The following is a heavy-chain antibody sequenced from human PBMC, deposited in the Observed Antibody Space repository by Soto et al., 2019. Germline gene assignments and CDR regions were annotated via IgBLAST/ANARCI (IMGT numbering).Heavy chain of an antibody. CDR2: INHSGST. V-gene: IGHV4-39*07. CDR3: ARRRFPSGSYYTPTNRHAFDI. J-gene: IGHJ3*02. D-gene: IGHD1-26*01. Sequence: PSETLSLTCTVSGGSISSSSYYWGWIRQPPGKGLEWIGEINHSGSTNYNPSLKSRVTISVDTSKNQFSLKLSSVTAADTAVYYCARRRFPSGSYYTPTNRHAFDIWGQGTMVTVSS. CDR1: GGSISSSSYY.